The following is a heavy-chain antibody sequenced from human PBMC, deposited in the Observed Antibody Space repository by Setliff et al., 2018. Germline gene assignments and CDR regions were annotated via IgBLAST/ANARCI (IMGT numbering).Heavy chain of an antibody. CDR3: ARVIVGGGNTPFDL. D-gene: IGHD2-21*01. J-gene: IGHJ4*02. CDR1: GFTFSSYW. Sequence: GGSLRLSCAASGFTFSSYWMHWVRQAPGKGLVWVSRLNEDGSTTTYADSVKGRFTISRDNAKNTLYLQMNRLRAEDTAVYYCARVIVGGGNTPFDLWGQGTLVTVSS. CDR2: LNEDGSTT. V-gene: IGHV3-74*03.